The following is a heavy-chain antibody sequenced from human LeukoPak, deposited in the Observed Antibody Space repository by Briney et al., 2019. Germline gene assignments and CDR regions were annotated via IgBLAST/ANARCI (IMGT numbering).Heavy chain of an antibody. Sequence: PGGSLRLSCAASGFTFSSYEMNWVRQAPGKGLEWVSSISSSGSTIYYADSVKGRFTISRDNAKTSLYLQMNSLRAEDTAVYYCERGLNVEDAFDIWGQGTMVTVSS. V-gene: IGHV3-48*03. CDR2: ISSSGSTI. CDR3: ERGLNVEDAFDI. J-gene: IGHJ3*02. CDR1: GFTFSSYE. D-gene: IGHD1-1*01.